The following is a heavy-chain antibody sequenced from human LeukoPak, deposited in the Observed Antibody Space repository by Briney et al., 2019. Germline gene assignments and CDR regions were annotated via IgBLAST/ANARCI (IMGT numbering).Heavy chain of an antibody. CDR2: FYNSGRS. D-gene: IGHD3-16*01. V-gene: IGHV4-59*01. J-gene: IGHJ4*02. CDR3: TRGARWLIDY. CDR1: DDSISDYY. Sequence: SETLSLTCTVSDDSISDYYRGWIRQPPGKGLEWIGYFYNSGRSTYNPSLKSRVTISADTSKNHFSLKLNSVTTADTAIYYCTRGARWLIDYWSQGILVTVSS.